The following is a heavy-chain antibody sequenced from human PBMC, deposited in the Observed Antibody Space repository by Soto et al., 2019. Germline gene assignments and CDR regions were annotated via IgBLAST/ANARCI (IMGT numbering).Heavy chain of an antibody. CDR2: KTRSGDTR. V-gene: IGHV3-23*01. CDR3: AKVGYYYNNYDYWYFDL. Sequence: EVQLLESGGGFVQPGGSLRLSCAASGFTFSTYAMTWVRQAPGKGLEWVSAKTRSGDTRIYADSVKGRFTISRDNSKNTLYLQMNSLRAVETAAYYCAKVGYYYNNYDYWYFDLWGRGTLVTVSS. CDR1: GFTFSTYA. D-gene: IGHD3-22*01. J-gene: IGHJ2*01.